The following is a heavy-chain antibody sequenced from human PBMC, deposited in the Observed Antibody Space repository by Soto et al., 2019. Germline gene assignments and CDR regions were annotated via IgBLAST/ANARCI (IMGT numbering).Heavy chain of an antibody. J-gene: IGHJ4*02. CDR1: RYTFPNYG. CDR2: IRLHNGET. V-gene: IGHV1-18*01. Sequence: QVPLVQSGAEVKNPGAAVRLSCTASRYTFPNYGLTWVRQASGQGPEWLGWIRLHNGETHYAPNFRGRVTMTTDTSTSTAYMELRGLRSDDTAMYYCATSLGPSGWFDYWGQGNPVTVSS. CDR3: ATSLGPSGWFDY. D-gene: IGHD6-19*01.